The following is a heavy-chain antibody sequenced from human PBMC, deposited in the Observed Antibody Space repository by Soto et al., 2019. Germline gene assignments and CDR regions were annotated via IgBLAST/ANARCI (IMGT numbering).Heavy chain of an antibody. CDR3: ARGFCSSTSCYRSDWFDP. V-gene: IGHV1-18*04. CDR1: GYTFTSYG. J-gene: IGHJ5*02. Sequence: ASVKVSCKASGYTFTSYGISWVRQAPGQGLEWMGWISAYNGSTNYAQKLQGRVTMTTDTSTSTAYMELRSLKSDDTAVYYCARGFCSSTSCYRSDWFDPWGQGTLVTVSS. CDR2: ISAYNGST. D-gene: IGHD2-2*02.